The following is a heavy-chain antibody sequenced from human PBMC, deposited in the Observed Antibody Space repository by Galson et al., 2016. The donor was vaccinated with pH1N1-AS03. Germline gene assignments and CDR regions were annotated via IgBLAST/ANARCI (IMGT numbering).Heavy chain of an antibody. J-gene: IGHJ2*01. CDR1: GFSLNTNGVG. Sequence: PALVKPTQTLTLTCDFSGFSLNTNGVGVGWIRQPPGKPLEWLALIYWNSEKRYNPFLKGRLTITKDTSKNQVVLTMTNMAPGDTATYFCARKPTGSMVVTLGVGSFDLWGRGTLVAVSS. CDR2: IYWNSEK. D-gene: IGHD2-21*02. V-gene: IGHV2-5*01. CDR3: ARKPTGSMVVTLGVGSFDL.